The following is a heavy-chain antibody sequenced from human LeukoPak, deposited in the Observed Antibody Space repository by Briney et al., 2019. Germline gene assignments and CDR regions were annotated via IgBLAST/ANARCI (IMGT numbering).Heavy chain of an antibody. CDR2: ISGSGGST. V-gene: IGHV3-23*01. CDR1: GFTFSSYA. D-gene: IGHD3-22*01. J-gene: IGHJ4*02. Sequence: SGGSLRLSCAASGFTFSSYAMSWVRQAPGQGLEWVSVISGSGGSTYYADSVKGRFTISRDNSKNTLYLQMNSLRAEDTAVYYCAKARITMIVVAYDFDYWGQGTLVTVSS. CDR3: AKARITMIVVAYDFDY.